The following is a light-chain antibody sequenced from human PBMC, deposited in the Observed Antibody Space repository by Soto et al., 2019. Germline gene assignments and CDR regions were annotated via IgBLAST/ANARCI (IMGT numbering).Light chain of an antibody. J-gene: IGKJ1*01. V-gene: IGKV3-11*01. CDR1: QSVSSF. CDR2: DAS. CDR3: QQRNVWPPVT. Sequence: EIVMTQSPATLSVSPGGRATLSCRASQSVSSFLAWYQQKPGQAPRLLIYDASNRATGISARFSGSGSGTDFTLTISSLEPEDSAVYYCQQRNVWPPVTFGQGTKVDIK.